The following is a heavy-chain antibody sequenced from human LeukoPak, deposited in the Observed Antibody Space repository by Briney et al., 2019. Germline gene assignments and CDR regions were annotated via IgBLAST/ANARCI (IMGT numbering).Heavy chain of an antibody. Sequence: SETLSLTCTVSGGSISSGSYYWSWIRQPAGMGLEWIGRNYTSGSTNYNPSLKSRVTISVDTSKNQFSLKLSSVTAADTAVYYCAGRDYGDYGSGYYYMEVWGKGTTVTISS. CDR3: AGRDYGDYGSGYYYMEV. CDR1: GGSISSGSYY. D-gene: IGHD4-17*01. CDR2: NYTSGST. V-gene: IGHV4-61*02. J-gene: IGHJ6*03.